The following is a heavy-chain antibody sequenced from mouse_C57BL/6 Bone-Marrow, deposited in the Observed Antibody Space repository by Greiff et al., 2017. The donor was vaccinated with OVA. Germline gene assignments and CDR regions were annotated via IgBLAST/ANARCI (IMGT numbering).Heavy chain of an antibody. D-gene: IGHD6-1*01. CDR1: GFTFSSYA. CDR2: ISDGGSYT. V-gene: IGHV5-4*03. J-gene: IGHJ4*01. Sequence: EVKLMESGGGLVKPGGSLKLSCAASGFTFSSYAMSWVRQTPEKRLEWVATISDGGSYTYYPDNVKGRFTISSDNAKNNLYLQMSHLKSEDTAMYYGARVPLASYAMDYWGQGTSVTVSS. CDR3: ARVPLASYAMDY.